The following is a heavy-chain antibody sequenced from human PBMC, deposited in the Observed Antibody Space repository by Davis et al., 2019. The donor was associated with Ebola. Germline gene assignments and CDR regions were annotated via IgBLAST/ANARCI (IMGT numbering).Heavy chain of an antibody. Sequence: SETLSLTCTVSGGSISSSSYYWGWIRQPPGKGLEWIGSIYYSGSTYYNPSLKSRVTISVDTSKNQFSLKLSSVTAADTAVYYCARDRGHIVVVPAARRPSGYYGMDVWGKGTTVTVSS. D-gene: IGHD2-2*01. CDR1: GGSISSSSYY. J-gene: IGHJ6*04. V-gene: IGHV4-39*02. CDR3: ARDRGHIVVVPAARRPSGYYGMDV. CDR2: IYYSGST.